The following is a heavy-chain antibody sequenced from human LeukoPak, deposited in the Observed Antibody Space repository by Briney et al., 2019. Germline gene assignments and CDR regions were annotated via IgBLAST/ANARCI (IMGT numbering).Heavy chain of an antibody. D-gene: IGHD1-26*01. CDR1: GFTFSSYA. J-gene: IGHJ5*02. V-gene: IGHV3-30*04. CDR3: ARDGELLGWFDP. Sequence: GGSLRLSCAASGFTFSSYAMHWVRQAPGKGLEWVAVISYDGSNKYYADSVKGRFTISRDNSKNTLYLQMNSLRAEDTAVYYCARDGELLGWFDPWGQGTLVTVSS. CDR2: ISYDGSNK.